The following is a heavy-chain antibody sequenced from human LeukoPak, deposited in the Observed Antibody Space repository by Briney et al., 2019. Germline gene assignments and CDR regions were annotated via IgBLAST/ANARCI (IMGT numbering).Heavy chain of an antibody. D-gene: IGHD4-17*01. CDR1: GFSFGDDA. CDR3: SRGLHDYGDSNYYLDQ. J-gene: IGHJ4*02. CDR2: IRKKGYGETT. Sequence: GGSLRLSCTASGFSFGDDAWSWFRQAPGRGLEFVSFIRKKGYGETTDYAASVRGRFNISRDDAKSTAYLQMNSLEIEDTALYYCSRGLHDYGDSNYYLDQWGRGTQVTVSS. V-gene: IGHV3-49*03.